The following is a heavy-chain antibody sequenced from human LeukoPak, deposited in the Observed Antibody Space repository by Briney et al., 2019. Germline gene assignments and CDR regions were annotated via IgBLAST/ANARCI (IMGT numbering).Heavy chain of an antibody. CDR1: GFTFSSYE. D-gene: IGHD4-17*01. CDR3: ARESTVTTLGLDY. J-gene: IGHJ4*02. Sequence: PGGSLRLSCAASGFTFSSYEMNWVRQAPGKGLEWVSYISSSGSTIYYADSVKGRLTISRDNAKNSLYLQMNSLRAEDTAVYYCARESTVTTLGLDYWGQGTLVTVSS. CDR2: ISSSGSTI. V-gene: IGHV3-48*03.